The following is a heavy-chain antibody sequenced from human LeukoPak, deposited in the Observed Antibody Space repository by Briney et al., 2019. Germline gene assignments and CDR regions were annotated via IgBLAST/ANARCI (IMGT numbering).Heavy chain of an antibody. Sequence: SETLSLTCAVYGGSFSGYYWSWIRQPPGKGLEWIGEINHSGSTNYNPSLKSRVTISVDTSKNQFSLKLSSVTAADTAVYYCARGLDDYVWGSYHSSYYYYMDVWGKGTTVTAAS. V-gene: IGHV4-34*01. D-gene: IGHD3-16*01. J-gene: IGHJ6*03. CDR3: ARGLDDYVWGSYHSSYYYYMDV. CDR2: INHSGST. CDR1: GGSFSGYY.